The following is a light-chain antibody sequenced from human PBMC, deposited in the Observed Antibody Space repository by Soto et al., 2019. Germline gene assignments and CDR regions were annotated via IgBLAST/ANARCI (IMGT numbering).Light chain of an antibody. Sequence: DIQMTQSPSTLSASVGDRVTITCRASQSISSWLAWYQQKPGKAPKLLIYDASRLESGIPSRFSGIGSGTEFTLTISVLQPDDSATYYCQQYNSYPYTFGQGTKLEIK. J-gene: IGKJ2*01. V-gene: IGKV1-5*01. CDR1: QSISSW. CDR2: DAS. CDR3: QQYNSYPYT.